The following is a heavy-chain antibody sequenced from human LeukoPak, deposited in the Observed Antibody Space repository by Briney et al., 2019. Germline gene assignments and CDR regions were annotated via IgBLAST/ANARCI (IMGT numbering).Heavy chain of an antibody. V-gene: IGHV1-69*13. J-gene: IGHJ4*02. CDR2: IIPIFGTA. Sequence: SVKVSCKASGGTFSSYAISWVLQAPGQGLEWMGGIIPIFGTANYAQKFQGRVTITADESTSTAYMELSSLRSEDTAVYYCARNSPMGHYFDYWGQGTLVTVSS. CDR1: GGTFSSYA. CDR3: ARNSPMGHYFDY.